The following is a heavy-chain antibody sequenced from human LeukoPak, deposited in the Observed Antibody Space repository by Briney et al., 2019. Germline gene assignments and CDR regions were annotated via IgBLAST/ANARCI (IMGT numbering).Heavy chain of an antibody. V-gene: IGHV3-30*02. CDR2: IQYDGSKK. CDR1: GFTFSSYA. D-gene: IGHD3-10*01. J-gene: IGHJ4*02. Sequence: GGSLRLSCVASGFTFSSYAMSWVRQAPGKGLEWVTFIQYDGSKKYYADSVKGRFTISRDNSKNTLYLEMNSLRAEDTAVYYCAKDIGSYYDYWGQGILVTVSS. CDR3: AKDIGSYYDY.